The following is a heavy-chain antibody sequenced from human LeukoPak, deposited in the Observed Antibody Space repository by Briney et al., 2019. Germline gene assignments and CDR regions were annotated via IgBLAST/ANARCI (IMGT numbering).Heavy chain of an antibody. Sequence: GSLTLSCAAVGFTFSSYAMSWVRQSPARGLEWVSSLRGDGETFYAESVKGRFTLSRDESRNMVFLQLNNLRVEDTAIYYCAKASWVANVDAVLWGQGTVVTVSS. CDR3: AKASWVANVDAVL. D-gene: IGHD1-1*01. J-gene: IGHJ4*02. CDR2: LRGDGET. V-gene: IGHV3-23*01. CDR1: GFTFSSYA.